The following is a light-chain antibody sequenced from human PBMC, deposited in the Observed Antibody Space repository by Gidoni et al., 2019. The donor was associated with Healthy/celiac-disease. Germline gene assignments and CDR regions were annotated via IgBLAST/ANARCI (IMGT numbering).Light chain of an antibody. CDR3: QAWDSSTAV. Sequence: SYSLTQPPSVSVSPRQPASITCSGDKLGDKYACWYQQKPGQSPVLVIYQDSKRPSGIPERFSGSNSGNTATLTISGTQAMDEADYYCQAWDSSTAVFGGGTKLTVL. V-gene: IGLV3-1*01. J-gene: IGLJ2*01. CDR1: KLGDKY. CDR2: QDS.